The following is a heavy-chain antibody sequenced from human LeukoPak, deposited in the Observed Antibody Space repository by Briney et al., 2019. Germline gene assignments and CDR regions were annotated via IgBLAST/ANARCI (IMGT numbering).Heavy chain of an antibody. CDR3: ARVRVSNPYYYYGMDV. CDR2: ISGSGDKT. D-gene: IGHD4-11*01. V-gene: IGHV3-23*01. Sequence: GGSLRLSCAASGFIFTDYAMNWVRQAPGKGLEWVSVISGSGDKTNYADSVKGRFTISRDNAKNTLYLQMNSLRAEDTAVYYCARVRVSNPYYYYGMDVWGQGTTVTVSS. CDR1: GFIFTDYA. J-gene: IGHJ6*02.